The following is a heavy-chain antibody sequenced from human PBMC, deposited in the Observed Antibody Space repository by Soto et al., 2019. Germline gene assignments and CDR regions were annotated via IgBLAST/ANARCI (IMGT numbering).Heavy chain of an antibody. J-gene: IGHJ6*02. Sequence: VGSLRLSCAASGFTFSSYWMHWVRQAPGKGLVWVSRINSDGSSTSYADSVKGRFTISRDNAKNTLYLQMNSLRAEDTAVYYCARVPQYSSGGMDVCGQGTTVTVSS. V-gene: IGHV3-74*01. CDR3: ARVPQYSSGGMDV. D-gene: IGHD6-25*01. CDR2: INSDGSST. CDR1: GFTFSSYW.